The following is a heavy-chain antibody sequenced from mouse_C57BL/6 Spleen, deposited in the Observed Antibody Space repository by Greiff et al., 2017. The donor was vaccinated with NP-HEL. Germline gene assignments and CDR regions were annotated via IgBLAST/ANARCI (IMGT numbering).Heavy chain of an antibody. J-gene: IGHJ1*03. V-gene: IGHV1-69*01. CDR2: IDPSDSYT. CDR1: GYTFTSYW. CDR3: ARVRGLWLRAVHWYFGV. Sequence: QVQLQQPGAELVMPGASVKLSCKASGYTFTSYWMHWVKQRPGQGLEWIGEIDPSDSYTNYNQKFNGKPTLTVDNFFRTAYMQLSGLTSEDSAVYYCARVRGLWLRAVHWYFGVWGTGTTVTVSS. D-gene: IGHD2-2*01.